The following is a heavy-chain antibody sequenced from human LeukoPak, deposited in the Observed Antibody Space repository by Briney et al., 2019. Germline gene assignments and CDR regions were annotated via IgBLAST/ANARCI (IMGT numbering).Heavy chain of an antibody. CDR2: IRYDGSNK. J-gene: IGHJ4*02. CDR3: AKDSGYCTNGVCFKWRHLDY. Sequence: GGSLRLSCAASGFTISTDGMHWVRQAPGKGLEWVAFIRYDGSNKYYADSVKGRFTISRDNSKNTLYLQMNSLRAEDTAVYYCAKDSGYCTNGVCFKWRHLDYWGQGTLVTVSS. V-gene: IGHV3-30*02. CDR1: GFTISTDG. D-gene: IGHD2-8*01.